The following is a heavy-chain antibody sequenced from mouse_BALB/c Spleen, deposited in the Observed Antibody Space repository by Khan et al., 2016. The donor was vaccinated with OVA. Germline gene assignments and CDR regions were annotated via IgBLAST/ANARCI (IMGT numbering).Heavy chain of an antibody. CDR3: TDGNYVGWLAY. D-gene: IGHD2-1*01. V-gene: IGHV1-5*01. Sequence: VQLKESGTVLARPGASVKMSCKASGYSFTSYWMHWVKQRPGQGLEWIGAIYPGNSDTSYNQTFKGKATLTAVTSASTAYMQLSSLTNEDSAFYYVTDGNYVGWLAYWGQGTLVTVSA. CDR2: IYPGNSDT. CDR1: GYSFTSYW. J-gene: IGHJ3*01.